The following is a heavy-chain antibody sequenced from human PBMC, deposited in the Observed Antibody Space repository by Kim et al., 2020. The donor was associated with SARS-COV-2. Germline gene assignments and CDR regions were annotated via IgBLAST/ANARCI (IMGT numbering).Heavy chain of an antibody. CDR2: IYYSGST. D-gene: IGHD1-26*01. V-gene: IGHV4-39*01. Sequence: SETLSLTCTVSGGSISSSSYYWGWIRQPPGKGLEWIGSIYYSGSTYYNPSLKSRVTISVDTSKNQFSLKLSSVTAADTAVYYCARRSGSYLGYWGQGTLVTVSS. CDR1: GGSISSSSYY. CDR3: ARRSGSYLGY. J-gene: IGHJ4*02.